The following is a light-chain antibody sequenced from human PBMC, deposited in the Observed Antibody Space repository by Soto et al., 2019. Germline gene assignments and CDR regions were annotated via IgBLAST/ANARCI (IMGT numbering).Light chain of an antibody. CDR2: GAS. J-gene: IGKJ4*01. CDR1: QTIGTF. CDR3: QKTYRTPFN. Sequence: DIQITHSPSSLSASVVERVNITFRTGQTIGTFLNLYQQKVGKAPKLLIFGASNLQSAVPSRFSGSGSGTGFTLTVSSLEAEDFATYYCQKTYRTPFNFGGGTKVDIK. V-gene: IGKV1-39*01.